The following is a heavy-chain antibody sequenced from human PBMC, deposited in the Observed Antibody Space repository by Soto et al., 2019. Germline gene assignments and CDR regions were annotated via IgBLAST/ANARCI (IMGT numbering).Heavy chain of an antibody. V-gene: IGHV3-23*01. J-gene: IGHJ4*02. D-gene: IGHD3-16*02. CDR1: GDTFSGLA. CDR3: AKLSIRSLNGLDY. CDR2: VSTVGVTT. Sequence: GARRLSCAASGDTFSGLAMTWVRQAPGKVLEWVATVSTVGVTTYYADSVKGRFTISRDNSKNTLYLQMNSLRAEDTAVYYCAKLSIRSLNGLDYWGQGTLVTVSS.